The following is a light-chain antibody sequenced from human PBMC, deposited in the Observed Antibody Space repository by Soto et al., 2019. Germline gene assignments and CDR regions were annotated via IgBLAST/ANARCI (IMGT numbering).Light chain of an antibody. V-gene: IGLV2-8*01. CDR3: KSYAGSNTYV. J-gene: IGLJ1*01. CDR1: KNDIGVYDF. CDR2: EVV. Sequence: QSALTQSPSASGSPGQSVTISCTGTKNDIGVYDFVSWYQHHPGKAPRLIIYEVVQRPSGVHDRFSGSKSGNTASLTVSGLQAADEADYFCKSYAGSNTYVFGSGTQLTVL.